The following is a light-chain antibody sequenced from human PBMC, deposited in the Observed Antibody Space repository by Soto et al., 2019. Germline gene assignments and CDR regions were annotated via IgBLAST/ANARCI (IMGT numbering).Light chain of an antibody. Sequence: DIQVTQSPASLSASVGDRITITCRTSQVITNDLAWYQQKPGKPPKLLISSASTLESGVPSRFSGSGFGTEFTITISNLQPEDFATYYCQKYNSLPPTFGGGTKVEIK. V-gene: IGKV1-27*01. CDR3: QKYNSLPPT. CDR2: SAS. CDR1: QVITND. J-gene: IGKJ4*01.